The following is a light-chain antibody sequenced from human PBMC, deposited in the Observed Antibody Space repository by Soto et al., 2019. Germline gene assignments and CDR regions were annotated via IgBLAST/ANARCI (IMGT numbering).Light chain of an antibody. Sequence: AIQMTQSPSSLSASVGDRVTITCRASQDIRTELGWYQQKPGKAPKLLIYGASTLQIGVPSSFSGSGSGTDFTLTISSLQPGDFATYYCLQDHNYPRTFGQGTKVEI. CDR1: QDIRTE. CDR3: LQDHNYPRT. J-gene: IGKJ1*01. V-gene: IGKV1-6*01. CDR2: GAS.